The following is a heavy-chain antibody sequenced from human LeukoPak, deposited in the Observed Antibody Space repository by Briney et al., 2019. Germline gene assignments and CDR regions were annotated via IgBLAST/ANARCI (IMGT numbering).Heavy chain of an antibody. J-gene: IGHJ4*02. D-gene: IGHD3-22*01. CDR1: GYTFTSYD. V-gene: IGHV1-8*01. Sequence: ASVKVSCKASGYTFTSYDINWVRQATGQGLEWMGWMNPNSGNTGYAQRFQGRVTMTKNTSISTAYMELSSLRSEDTAVYYCARGSLDYYDSSGYVNWGQGTLVTVSS. CDR3: ARGSLDYYDSSGYVN. CDR2: MNPNSGNT.